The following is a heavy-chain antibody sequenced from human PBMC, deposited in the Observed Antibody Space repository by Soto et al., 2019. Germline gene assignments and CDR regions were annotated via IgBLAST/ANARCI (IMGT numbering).Heavy chain of an antibody. CDR1: GGSISSGCYS. Sequence: PSETLSLTCAVSGGSISSGCYSWSWIRQPPGKGLEWIGYIYHSGSTYYNPSLKSRVTISVDRSKNQFSLKLSSVTAADTAVYYCARGAPVFIQHGGQGTRVTVPS. D-gene: IGHD3-16*01. J-gene: IGHJ1*01. CDR2: IYHSGST. V-gene: IGHV4-30-2*01. CDR3: ARGAPVFIQH.